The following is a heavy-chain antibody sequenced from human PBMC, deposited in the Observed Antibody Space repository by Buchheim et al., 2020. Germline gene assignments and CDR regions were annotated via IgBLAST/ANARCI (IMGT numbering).Heavy chain of an antibody. J-gene: IGHJ6*02. CDR2: ISSSGSTI. CDR1: GFTFSDYY. D-gene: IGHD6-19*01. CDR3: ARDSSPPYSSGWSGSPRYYYYGMDV. Sequence: QVQLVESGGGLVKPGGSLRLSCAASGFTFSDYYMSWIRQAPGKGLEWVSYISSSGSTIYYADSVKGRFTISRDNAKNSLSLQMNSLRAEDTAVYYCARDSSPPYSSGWSGSPRYYYYGMDVWGQGTT. V-gene: IGHV3-11*01.